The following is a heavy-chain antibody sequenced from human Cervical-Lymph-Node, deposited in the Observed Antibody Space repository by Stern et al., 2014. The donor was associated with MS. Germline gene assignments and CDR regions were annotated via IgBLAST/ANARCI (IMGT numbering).Heavy chain of an antibody. V-gene: IGHV5-51*03. J-gene: IGHJ1*01. CDR3: VRGGSGQLVGYFQH. Sequence: VQLVQSGAEVKKLGESLRISCQASGYSFISYWIGWVRQMPGKGLEWMGIIYPGDSDTRYSPSFQGQVTISADKSINTAYVQWSSLKVSDTGMYYCVRGGSGQLVGYFQHWGQGSLVSVSS. CDR1: GYSFISYW. D-gene: IGHD6-6*01. CDR2: IYPGDSDT.